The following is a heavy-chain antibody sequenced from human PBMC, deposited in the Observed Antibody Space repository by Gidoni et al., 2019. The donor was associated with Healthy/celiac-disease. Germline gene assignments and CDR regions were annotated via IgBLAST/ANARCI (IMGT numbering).Heavy chain of an antibody. CDR1: GGSFSGYY. CDR2: INHSGST. J-gene: IGHJ5*02. CDR3: ARGGELCSGGSCYSGWFDP. V-gene: IGHV4-34*01. D-gene: IGHD2-15*01. Sequence: QVQLQQWGAGLLKPSETLSLTCAVYGGSFSGYYWSWIRQPPGKGLEWIGEINHSGSTNYNPSLKSRVTISVDTSKNQFSLKLSSVTAADTAVYYCARGGELCSGGSCYSGWFDPWGQGTLVTVSS.